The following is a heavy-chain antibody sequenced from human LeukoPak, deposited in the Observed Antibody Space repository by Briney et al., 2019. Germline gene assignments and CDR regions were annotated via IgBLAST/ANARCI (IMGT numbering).Heavy chain of an antibody. CDR1: GFTFSSYA. D-gene: IGHD3-22*01. Sequence: GGSLRLSCAASGFTFSSYAMSWVRQAPGKGLEWVSAISGSGGSTYYADSVKGRFTISRDNSKNTLYLQMNSLRAEDTAVYYCAKETYYYDSSGYPFPYMGRGMDVSGQGTTVTVFS. CDR3: AKETYYYDSSGYPFPYMGRGMDV. CDR2: ISGSGGST. V-gene: IGHV3-23*01. J-gene: IGHJ6*02.